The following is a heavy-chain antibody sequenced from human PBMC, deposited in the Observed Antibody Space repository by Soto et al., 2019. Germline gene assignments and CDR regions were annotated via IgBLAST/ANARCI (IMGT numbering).Heavy chain of an antibody. CDR2: ISSSSSTI. V-gene: IGHV3-48*01. CDR1: GFTFSSYS. CDR3: ALCAGIFPRCYFDY. Sequence: GGSLRLSCAASGFTFSSYSMNWVRRAPGKGLEWVSYISSSSSTIYYADSVKGRFTISRDNAKNSLYLQMNSLRAEDTAVYYCALCAGIFPRCYFDYWGQGTLVTVSS. J-gene: IGHJ4*02.